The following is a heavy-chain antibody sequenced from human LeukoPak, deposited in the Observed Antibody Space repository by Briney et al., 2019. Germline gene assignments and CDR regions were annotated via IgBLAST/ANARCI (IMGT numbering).Heavy chain of an antibody. D-gene: IGHD3-22*01. CDR2: ISWDGGST. CDR1: GFTFDDYA. V-gene: IGHV3-43D*03. CDR3: AKDMRYDSSGYYSLDY. Sequence: PGGSLRLSCAASGFTFDDYAMHWVRQAPGKGLEWVSLISWDGGSTYYADSVKGRFTISRDNSKNSLYLQMNSLRAEDTALYYCAKDMRYDSSGYYSLDYWGQGTLVTVSS. J-gene: IGHJ4*02.